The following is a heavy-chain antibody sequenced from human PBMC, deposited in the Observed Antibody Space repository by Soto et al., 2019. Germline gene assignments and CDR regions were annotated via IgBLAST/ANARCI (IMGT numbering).Heavy chain of an antibody. D-gene: IGHD2-15*01. CDR1: GGTFSSYT. J-gene: IGHJ6*02. CDR3: ARGDCSGGSCPFDYGMDV. Sequence: VKVSCKASGGTFSSYTISWVRQAPGQGLEWMGRIIPILGIANYAQKFQGRVTITADKSTSTAYMELRSLRSDDTAVYYCARGDCSGGSCPFDYGMDVWGQGTTVTVSS. V-gene: IGHV1-69*02. CDR2: IIPILGIA.